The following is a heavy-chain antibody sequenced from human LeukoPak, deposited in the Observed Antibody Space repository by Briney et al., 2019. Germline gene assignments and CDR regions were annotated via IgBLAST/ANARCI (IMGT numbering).Heavy chain of an antibody. CDR1: GFTFSSYA. Sequence: GGSLRLPCAASGFTFSSYAMTWVRQAPGKRVEWGSAITGSGGSSYYADSVKGRFTISRDNSKNTLYLQMNSLRAEDTAVYYCAKDGSRSGMYYFDYWGQGTLVTVSS. D-gene: IGHD2-2*01. CDR2: ITGSGGSS. V-gene: IGHV3-23*01. J-gene: IGHJ4*02. CDR3: AKDGSRSGMYYFDY.